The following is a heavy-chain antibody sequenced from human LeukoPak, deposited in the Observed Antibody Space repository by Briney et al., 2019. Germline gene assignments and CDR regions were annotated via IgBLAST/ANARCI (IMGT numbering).Heavy chain of an antibody. D-gene: IGHD3-10*01. CDR1: GFTLSSYT. CDR3: ARVGSYGSGLDY. V-gene: IGHV3-21*01. CDR2: ISSSSTYI. J-gene: IGHJ4*02. Sequence: PGGSLRLTCAASGFTLSSYTMNWVRQAPGKGLDWVSSISSSSTYIYYADSVKGRFTISRDNAKNSLYLQMNRLRAEDTAVYYCARVGSYGSGLDYWGRGTLVTVSS.